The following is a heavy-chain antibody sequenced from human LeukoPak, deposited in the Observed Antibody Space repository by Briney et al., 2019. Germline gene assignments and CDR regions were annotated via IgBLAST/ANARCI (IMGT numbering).Heavy chain of an antibody. Sequence: SQTLSLTCAVSGGSISSGGYSWSWIRQPPGKGLEWIGYIYQSGSTYYNPSLESRVTISVDRSKNQFSLKLSSVTAADTAVYYCARGYSRNWFDPWGQGTLVTVSS. CDR2: IYQSGST. CDR1: GGSISSGGYS. CDR3: ARGYSRNWFDP. V-gene: IGHV4-30-2*01. D-gene: IGHD6-13*01. J-gene: IGHJ5*02.